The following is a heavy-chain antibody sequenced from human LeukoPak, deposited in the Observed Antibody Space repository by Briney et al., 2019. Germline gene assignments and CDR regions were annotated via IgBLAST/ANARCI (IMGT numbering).Heavy chain of an antibody. V-gene: IGHV3-21*01. CDR1: GFTFSSYS. Sequence: GGSLRLSCAASGFTFSSYSMNWVRQAPGKGLEWVSSISSSSYIYYADSVKGRFTISRDNAKNSLYLQMNSLRAEDTAVYYCARTEDQQLWLRKYYYYGMDVWGQGTTVTVSS. CDR2: ISSSSYI. D-gene: IGHD5-18*01. J-gene: IGHJ6*02. CDR3: ARTEDQQLWLRKYYYYGMDV.